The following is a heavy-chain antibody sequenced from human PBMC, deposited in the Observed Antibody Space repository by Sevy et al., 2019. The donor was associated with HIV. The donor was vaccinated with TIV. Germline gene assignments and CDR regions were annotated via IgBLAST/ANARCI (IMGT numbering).Heavy chain of an antibody. CDR3: ARDTRTTDIVVVPAAMPIYYYYYGMDV. CDR2: ISAYNGNT. J-gene: IGHJ6*02. D-gene: IGHD2-2*01. V-gene: IGHV1-18*01. CDR1: GYTFTSYG. Sequence: ASVKVSCKASGYTFTSYGISWVRQAPGQGLEWMGWISAYNGNTNYAQKLQGRVTMNTDTSTSTAYMELRSLRSDDTAVYYCARDTRTTDIVVVPAAMPIYYYYYGMDVWGQGTTVTVSS.